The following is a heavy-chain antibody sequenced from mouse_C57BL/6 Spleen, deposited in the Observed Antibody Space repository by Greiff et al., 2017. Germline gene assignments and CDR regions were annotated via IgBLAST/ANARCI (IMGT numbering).Heavy chain of an antibody. Sequence: EVKLQESGGGLVKPGGSLKLSCAASGFTFSSYTMSWVRQTPEKRLEWVATISGGGGNTYYPGSVKGRFTISRDTAKNTLYLQMSSLRSEDTALYYCAREGITTVVAYFDDWGQGTTLTVSS. D-gene: IGHD1-1*01. V-gene: IGHV5-9*01. J-gene: IGHJ2*01. CDR1: GFTFSSYT. CDR3: AREGITTVVAYFDD. CDR2: ISGGGGNT.